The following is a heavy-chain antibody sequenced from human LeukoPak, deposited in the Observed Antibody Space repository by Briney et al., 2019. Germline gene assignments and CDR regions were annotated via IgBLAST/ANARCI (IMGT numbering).Heavy chain of an antibody. D-gene: IGHD3-22*01. CDR3: ARGADSSGYYSIFYFDY. V-gene: IGHV4-34*01. CDR1: GGSFSGFF. CDR2: INHSGRT. J-gene: IGHJ4*02. Sequence: SETLSLTCAVYGGSFSGFFWSWIRQPPGKGLECIGEINHSGRTNYNPSLKSRVTISVDTSKNQFSLKLSSVTAADTAVYYCARGADSSGYYSIFYFDYWGQGTLVTVSS.